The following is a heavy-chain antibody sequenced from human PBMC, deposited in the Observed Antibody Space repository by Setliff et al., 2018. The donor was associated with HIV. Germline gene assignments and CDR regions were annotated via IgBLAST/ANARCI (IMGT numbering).Heavy chain of an antibody. CDR3: ANSGESRI. Sequence: PSETLSLTCTVSGGSISSGGYYWSWIRQHPGKGLEWIGYIYYSGSTNYNPSLKSRVTISVGTSKNQFSLKLNSVTAADTAVYYCANSGESRIWGQGTLVTVSS. J-gene: IGHJ4*02. V-gene: IGHV4-61*08. CDR2: IYYSGST. CDR1: GGSISSGGYY. D-gene: IGHD3-22*01.